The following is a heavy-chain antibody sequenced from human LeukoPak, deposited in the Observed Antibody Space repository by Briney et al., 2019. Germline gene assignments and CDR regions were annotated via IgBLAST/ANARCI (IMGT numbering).Heavy chain of an antibody. D-gene: IGHD5-12*01. CDR3: ARERWWLPLDY. Sequence: GPVKVSCKASGYTFTTYGISWVRQAPGQGLEWMGWISAYNGNTNYAQKLQGRVTMTTDTSTSTAYMELRSLRSDDTAVYYCARERWWLPLDYWGQGTLVTVSS. CDR2: ISAYNGNT. CDR1: GYTFTTYG. J-gene: IGHJ4*02. V-gene: IGHV1-18*01.